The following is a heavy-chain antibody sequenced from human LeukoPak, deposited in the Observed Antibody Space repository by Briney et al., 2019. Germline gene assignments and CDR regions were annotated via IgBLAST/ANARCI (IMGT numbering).Heavy chain of an antibody. Sequence: ASVKVSCKASGYTFTSYYMHWVRQAPGQGLEWMGWVNPNSGGTNYAQKFQGRVTMTRDTSISTAYMELSRLRSDDTAVYYCARDQDAYCGGDCSPDWYFDLWGRGTLVTVSS. CDR3: ARDQDAYCGGDCSPDWYFDL. CDR1: GYTFTSYY. CDR2: VNPNSGGT. V-gene: IGHV1-2*02. D-gene: IGHD2-21*02. J-gene: IGHJ2*01.